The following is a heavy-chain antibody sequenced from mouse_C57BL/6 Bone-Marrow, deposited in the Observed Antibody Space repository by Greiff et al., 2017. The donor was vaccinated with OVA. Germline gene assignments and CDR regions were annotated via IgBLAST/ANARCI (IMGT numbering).Heavy chain of an antibody. V-gene: IGHV1-81*01. CDR1: GYTFTSYG. J-gene: IGHJ4*01. Sequence: QVQLQQSGAELARPGASVKLSCKASGYTFTSYGISWVKQRTGQGLEWIGEIYPRSGNTYYNEKFKGKATLTADKSSSTAYMELRSLTSEDYAVYFCARYGNYVAMDYWGQGTSVTVSS. CDR3: ARYGNYVAMDY. D-gene: IGHD2-10*02. CDR2: IYPRSGNT.